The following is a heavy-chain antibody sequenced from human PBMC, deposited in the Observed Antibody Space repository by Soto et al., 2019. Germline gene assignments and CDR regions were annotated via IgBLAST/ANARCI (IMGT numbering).Heavy chain of an antibody. J-gene: IGHJ5*02. Sequence: SLRLSYAVSVFTFSSHGMHWVRQAPGKGLEWVAIISYDGSKKYYLDSVKGRFTISRDNSRNTLYLQMDSLRVEDTAVYHCAKDTRNCRSIRCNPGKNWCGPCGQRTLVTVCS. CDR1: VFTFSSHG. CDR2: ISYDGSKK. CDR3: AKDTRNCRSIRCNPGKNWCGP. V-gene: IGHV3-30*18. D-gene: IGHD2-2*01.